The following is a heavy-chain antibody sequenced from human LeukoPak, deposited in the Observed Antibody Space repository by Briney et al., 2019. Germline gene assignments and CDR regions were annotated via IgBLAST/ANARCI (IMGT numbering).Heavy chain of an antibody. D-gene: IGHD2-21*02. CDR1: GYTFTSYY. J-gene: IGHJ4*02. V-gene: IGHV1-46*01. CDR2: INPSGGSS. CDR3: ARSQTNIVVVTAPADY. Sequence: ASVKVSCKASGYTFTSYYMHWVRQAPGQGLEWMGIINPSGGSSSYAQKFQGRVTMTRDTSTSTVYMELSSLRSEGTAVYYCARSQTNIVVVTAPADYWGQGTLVTVSS.